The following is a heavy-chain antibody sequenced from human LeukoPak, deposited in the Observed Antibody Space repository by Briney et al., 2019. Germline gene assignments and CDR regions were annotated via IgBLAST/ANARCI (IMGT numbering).Heavy chain of an antibody. CDR2: ITNLAGTI. Sequence: GGSLRLSCATSGFTFSTFAMSWVRQAPGKGLEWVASITNLAGTINYADSVRGRFTTSRDNSKNTLFLQMRSLRVEDTAEYYCAKDGLRGYDFDSWGQGTRVIVSS. V-gene: IGHV3-23*01. CDR1: GFTFSTFA. J-gene: IGHJ5*01. CDR3: AKDGLRGYDFDS. D-gene: IGHD5-12*01.